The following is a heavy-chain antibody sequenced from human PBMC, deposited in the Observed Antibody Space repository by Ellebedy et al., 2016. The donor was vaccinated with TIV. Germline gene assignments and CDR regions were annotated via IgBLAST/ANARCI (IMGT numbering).Heavy chain of an antibody. CDR1: GFSFNTFF. CDR2: FSAGSDTT. V-gene: IGHV3-23*01. J-gene: IGHJ4*02. CDR3: RQGHYADY. Sequence: GGSLRLSXAASGFSFNTFFMSWVRHSPWRGLEWVSTFSAGSDTTRFADSVKGRFTISRDNSKNTVYLRMNDLRAEDTAVYYCRQGHYADYWGQGTLITVSS.